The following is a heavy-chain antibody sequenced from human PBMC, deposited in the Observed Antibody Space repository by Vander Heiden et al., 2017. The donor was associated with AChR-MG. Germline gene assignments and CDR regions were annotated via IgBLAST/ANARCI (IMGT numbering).Heavy chain of an antibody. D-gene: IGHD5-18*01. V-gene: IGHV3-53*01. CDR3: AVGYTYGSFDY. CDR2: IYSGGST. J-gene: IGHJ4*02. CDR1: GFTVSSNY. Sequence: EVQLVESGGGLIQPGGSLRLSCAASGFTVSSNYMSWVRQAPGKGLEWVSSIYSGGSTYYADSVKGRFTISRDNSKNTLYLQLNRLRVEDTAVYYCAVGYTYGSFDYWGQGTLVTVSS.